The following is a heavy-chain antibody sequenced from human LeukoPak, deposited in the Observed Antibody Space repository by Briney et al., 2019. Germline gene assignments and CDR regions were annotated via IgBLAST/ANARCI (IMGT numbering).Heavy chain of an antibody. V-gene: IGHV3-7*01. J-gene: IGHJ6*03. Sequence: GGSLRLSCVVSGFTFNNHWMSWVRQAPGKGLEWVANIKQDGSEKYYVDSVKGRFTISRDNAKNSLYPQMNSLRAEDTAVYYCAREGSDFWSGYPPYYYYYMNVWGKGTTVTVSS. CDR1: GFTFNNHW. CDR2: IKQDGSEK. CDR3: AREGSDFWSGYPPYYYYYMNV. D-gene: IGHD3-3*01.